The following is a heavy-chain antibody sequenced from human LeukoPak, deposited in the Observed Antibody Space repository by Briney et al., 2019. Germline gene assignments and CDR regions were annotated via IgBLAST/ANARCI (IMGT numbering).Heavy chain of an antibody. CDR2: VHKSGTT. D-gene: IGHD2/OR15-2a*01. V-gene: IGHV4-31*03. CDR1: GGSITTGGYY. CDR3: ARGSNSDWQFDH. Sequence: SSETLSLTCSFSGGSITTGGYYWTWIRQDPGKGLEWIGYVHKSGTTSSNPSLQSRLFLSIDTSQNQFSLKLTSMTAADTAVYYCARGSNSDWQFDHWGQGTLVTVSS. J-gene: IGHJ4*02.